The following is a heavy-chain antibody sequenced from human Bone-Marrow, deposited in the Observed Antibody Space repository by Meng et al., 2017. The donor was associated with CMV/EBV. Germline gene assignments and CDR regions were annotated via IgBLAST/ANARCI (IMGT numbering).Heavy chain of an antibody. D-gene: IGHD1-14*01. CDR2: INHSGST. Sequence: SETLSLTCAVYGASFSGYYWNWIRQPPGKGLEWIGEINHSGSTNYNPSLKSRVTISVDTSKNQFSLKLSSVTAADTAVYYCARGGPDQKTDYWGQGTLVTVSS. J-gene: IGHJ4*02. V-gene: IGHV4-34*01. CDR3: ARGGPDQKTDY. CDR1: GASFSGYY.